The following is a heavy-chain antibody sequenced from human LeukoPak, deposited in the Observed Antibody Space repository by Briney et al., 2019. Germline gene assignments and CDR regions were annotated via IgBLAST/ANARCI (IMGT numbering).Heavy chain of an antibody. CDR1: GFTFGGYG. V-gene: IGHV3-33*01. J-gene: IGHJ4*02. CDR3: TRYNNDHFDY. CDR2: IAYDGSRA. D-gene: IGHD1-14*01. Sequence: PGGSLRLSCAGSGFTFGGYGMHWFRQTPGKGLEWVAVIAYDGSRAFYSDSVKGRFNISRDNSNNTMSVQMDDLRAKDTAVYYFTRYNNDHFDYWGQGTLVTVSS.